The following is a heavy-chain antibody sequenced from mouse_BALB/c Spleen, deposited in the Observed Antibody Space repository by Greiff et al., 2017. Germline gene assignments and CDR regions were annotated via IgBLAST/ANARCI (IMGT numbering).Heavy chain of an antibody. CDR2: ISSGGGST. CDR1: GFAFSSYD. J-gene: IGHJ3*01. V-gene: IGHV5-12-1*01. D-gene: IGHD1-1*01. Sequence: EVKLMESGGGLVKPGGSLKLSCAASGFAFSSYDMSWVRQTPEKRLEWVAYISSGGGSTYYPDTVKGRFTISRDNAKNTLYLQMSSLKSEDTALYYCARHGYYYGSSYPWFAYWGQGTLVTVSA. CDR3: ARHGYYYGSSYPWFAY.